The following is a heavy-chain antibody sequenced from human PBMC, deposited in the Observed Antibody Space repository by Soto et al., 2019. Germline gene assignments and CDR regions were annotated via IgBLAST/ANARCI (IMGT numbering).Heavy chain of an antibody. CDR3: WLGGEHYHYYGMDV. V-gene: IGHV3-23*01. Sequence: GGSLRLACAASRFTFSSYAMSWDRQAPGEGREWVSAIRGRGGSTYYADSVKGRFTMCRDNSKNTLCLQMNSLRVEDTAISYYWLGGEHYHYYGMDVWGHGATDTVS. J-gene: IGHJ6*02. CDR2: IRGRGGST. CDR1: RFTFSSYA. D-gene: IGHD1-26*01.